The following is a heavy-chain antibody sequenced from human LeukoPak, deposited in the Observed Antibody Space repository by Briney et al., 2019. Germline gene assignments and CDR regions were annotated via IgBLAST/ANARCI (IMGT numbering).Heavy chain of an antibody. Sequence: SQTLSLTCAISGDSVSSNSAAWNWIRQSPSRGLEWLGRTYYRSKWYNDYAVSVKSRITINPDTSKNQFSLQLNSVTPEDTAVYYCARVGGYDLFYYYYYMDVWGKGTTVTISS. D-gene: IGHD5-12*01. J-gene: IGHJ6*03. CDR2: TYYRSKWYN. V-gene: IGHV6-1*01. CDR3: ARVGGYDLFYYYYYMDV. CDR1: GDSVSSNSAA.